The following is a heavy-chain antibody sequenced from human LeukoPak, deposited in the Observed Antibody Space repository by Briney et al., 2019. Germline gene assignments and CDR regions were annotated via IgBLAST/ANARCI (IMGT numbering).Heavy chain of an antibody. CDR1: GFTSSSYW. J-gene: IGHJ4*02. V-gene: IGHV3-74*01. D-gene: IGHD1-26*01. Sequence: GGSLRLSCAASGFTSSSYWMHWVRQVPGKGLVWVSRIREDGTITNYEDSVKGRFTIFRDNARNTLYLQMHSLRAEDTAIYYCARNFVGTSTSDFDSWGQGTQVTVSS. CDR2: IREDGTIT. CDR3: ARNFVGTSTSDFDS.